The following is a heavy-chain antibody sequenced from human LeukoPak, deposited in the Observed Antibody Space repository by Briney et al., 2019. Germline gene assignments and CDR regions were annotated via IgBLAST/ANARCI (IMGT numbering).Heavy chain of an antibody. CDR2: MWYDGSNK. Sequence: GGSLRLSCEASGFTVSSNYMSWVRQAPGKGLEWVAVMWYDGSNKYYADSVKGRFTISRDDSKNTLYLQMNSLRAEDTAMYYCAKGLPPGMKYYCDYWGQGTLVTVSS. V-gene: IGHV3-33*03. CDR1: GFTVSSNY. CDR3: AKGLPPGMKYYCDY. J-gene: IGHJ4*02.